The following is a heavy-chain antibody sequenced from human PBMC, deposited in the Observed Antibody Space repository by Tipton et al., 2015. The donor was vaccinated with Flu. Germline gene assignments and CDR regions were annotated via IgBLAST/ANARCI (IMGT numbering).Heavy chain of an antibody. CDR3: AREARKGDSSGYYIIGFDY. V-gene: IGHV4-30-4*01. Sequence: TLSLTCTVSGGSISSGDYYWSWIRQPPGKGLEWIGYIYYSGSTYYNPSLKSRVTISVDTSKNQFSLKLSSVTAADTAVHYCAREARKGDSSGYYIIGFDYWGQGTLVTVSS. CDR1: GGSISSGDYY. J-gene: IGHJ4*02. D-gene: IGHD3-22*01. CDR2: IYYSGST.